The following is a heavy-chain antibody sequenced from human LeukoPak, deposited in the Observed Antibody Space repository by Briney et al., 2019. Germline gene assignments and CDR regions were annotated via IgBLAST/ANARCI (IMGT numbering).Heavy chain of an antibody. D-gene: IGHD5-24*01. CDR1: GGSISSYY. V-gene: IGHV4-59*01. CDR2: IYYSGST. J-gene: IGHJ4*02. Sequence: SETLSLTCTVSGGSISSYYWSWIRQPPGNGLEWIGYIYYSGSTNYNPSLKSRVTISVDTSKNQFSLKLSSVTAADTAVYYCARGDVEMAKGHDYWGQGTLVTVSS. CDR3: ARGDVEMAKGHDY.